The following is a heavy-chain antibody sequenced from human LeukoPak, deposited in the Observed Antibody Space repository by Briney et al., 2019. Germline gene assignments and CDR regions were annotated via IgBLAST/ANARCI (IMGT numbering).Heavy chain of an antibody. J-gene: IGHJ4*02. D-gene: IGHD6-13*01. CDR3: AKGDTSSWTGGVDY. CDR2: INWNGGST. CDR1: GFTFDDYD. V-gene: IGHV3-20*04. Sequence: GGSLRLSCAASGFTFDDYDMSWVRQAPGKGLDWVCGINWNGGSTGYADSVKGRFTISRDNAKNSLYLQMNSLRAEDMALYYCAKGDTSSWTGGVDYWGQGTLVTVSS.